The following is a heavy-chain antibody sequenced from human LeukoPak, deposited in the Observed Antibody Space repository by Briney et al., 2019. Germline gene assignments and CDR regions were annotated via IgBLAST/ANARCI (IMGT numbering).Heavy chain of an antibody. V-gene: IGHV3-30*02. CDR2: IRYDGSNK. D-gene: IGHD2-2*01. CDR3: AKDQVYCSSTSCYYMDV. CDR1: GFTFSSYG. Sequence: GGSLRLSCAASGFTFSSYGMHWVRQAPGKGLEWVAFIRYDGSNKYYADSVKGRFTISRDNSKNTLYLQMNSLRAEDTAVYYCAKDQVYCSSTSCYYMDVWGKGTTVTVSS. J-gene: IGHJ6*03.